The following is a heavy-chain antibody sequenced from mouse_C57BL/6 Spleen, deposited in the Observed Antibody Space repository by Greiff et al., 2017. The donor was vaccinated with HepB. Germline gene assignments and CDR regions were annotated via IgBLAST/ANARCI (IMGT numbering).Heavy chain of an antibody. CDR1: GYTFTSYG. CDR3: ARDYYGSSYNYFDY. CDR2: IYPRSGNT. D-gene: IGHD1-1*01. V-gene: IGHV1-81*01. Sequence: VKLMESGAELARPGASVKLSCKASGYTFTSYGISWVKQRTGQGLAWIGEIYPRSGNTYYNEKFKGKATLTADKSSSTAYMELRSLTSEDSAVYFCARDYYGSSYNYFDYWGQGTTLTVSS. J-gene: IGHJ2*01.